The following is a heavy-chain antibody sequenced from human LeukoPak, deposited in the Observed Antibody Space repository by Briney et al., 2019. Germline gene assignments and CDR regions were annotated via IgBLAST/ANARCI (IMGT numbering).Heavy chain of an antibody. Sequence: GASVKVSCKASGYTFTSYYMHWVRQAPGQNLEWMGWFNPNSGGSNYAQKLQGRVTMTRDTSISTAYMELTSLRSDDTAVYYCARGEVVGSTGGSLDFWGQGALVTVSS. D-gene: IGHD1-26*01. J-gene: IGHJ4*02. V-gene: IGHV1-2*02. CDR1: GYTFTSYY. CDR2: FNPNSGGS. CDR3: ARGEVVGSTGGSLDF.